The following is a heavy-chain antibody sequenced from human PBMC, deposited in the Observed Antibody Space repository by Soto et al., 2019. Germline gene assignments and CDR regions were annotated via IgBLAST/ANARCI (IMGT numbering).Heavy chain of an antibody. CDR3: ARVLVGVTAVDY. Sequence: QVQLVQSGAEEKKPGASVKVSCKASGYTFTSYAMHWVRQAPGQRLEWMGWINAGNGNTKYSQKFQGRVTITRDTSASTAYMELSSLRSEDTAVYYCARVLVGVTAVDYWGQGTLVTVSS. D-gene: IGHD1-26*01. J-gene: IGHJ4*02. V-gene: IGHV1-3*05. CDR1: GYTFTSYA. CDR2: INAGNGNT.